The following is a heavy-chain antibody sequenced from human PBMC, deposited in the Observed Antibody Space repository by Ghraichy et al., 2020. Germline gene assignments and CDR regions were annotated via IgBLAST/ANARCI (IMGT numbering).Heavy chain of an antibody. CDR3: ARQPRGSSYWFDP. CDR1: GGSISSYY. Sequence: SQTHSLTCTVSGGSISSYYWSWIRQPPGKGLEWIGYIYYSGSTNYNPSLKSRVTISVDTSKNQFSLKLSSVTAADTAVYYCARQPRGSSYWFDPWGQGTLVTVSS. D-gene: IGHD6-6*01. V-gene: IGHV4-59*08. J-gene: IGHJ5*02. CDR2: IYYSGST.